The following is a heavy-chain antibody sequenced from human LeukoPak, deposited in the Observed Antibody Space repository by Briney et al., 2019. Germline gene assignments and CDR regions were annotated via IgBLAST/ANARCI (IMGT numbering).Heavy chain of an antibody. Sequence: GGSLRLSCAASGLIVSSDYLAWVRQAPGKGLEWVSSISNSGTYIYFADSLKGRFTISRDNAKNSLYLRMNSLRAEDTAVYYCARSVEQPFDYWGQGALVTVSS. CDR2: ISNSGTYI. J-gene: IGHJ4*02. CDR1: GLIVSSDY. V-gene: IGHV3-21*01. CDR3: ARSVEQPFDY. D-gene: IGHD1/OR15-1a*01.